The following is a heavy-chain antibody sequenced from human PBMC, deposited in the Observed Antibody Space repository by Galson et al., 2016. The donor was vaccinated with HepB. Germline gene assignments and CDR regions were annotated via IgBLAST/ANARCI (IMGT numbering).Heavy chain of an antibody. V-gene: IGHV4-4*02. CDR1: NDSITSIYW. J-gene: IGHJ4*02. CDR2: IYHSGTT. D-gene: IGHD3-10*01. CDR3: ARWREDYQGSGRTFDY. Sequence: ETLSLTCAVSNDSITSIYWWNWVRQTPGKGLEWIGEIYHSGTTNYNPTLKSRGTISIDKSKNQFSLKLTSVTAADTAVYYCARWREDYQGSGRTFDYWGQGTLVTVSS.